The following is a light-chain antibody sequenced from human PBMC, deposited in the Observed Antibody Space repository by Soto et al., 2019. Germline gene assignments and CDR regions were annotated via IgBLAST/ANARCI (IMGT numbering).Light chain of an antibody. CDR2: GAS. J-gene: IGKJ2*01. Sequence: EIVMTQSPVTLSVSPGERATLSCRASQSINSDLAWYQQKPGQAPRLLIYGASTRATAIPARISVSGSGTDFTLIISSLQSEDFAVYFCQQYNKWPPQYTFGQGTKLEIK. CDR1: QSINSD. CDR3: QQYNKWPPQYT. V-gene: IGKV3-15*01.